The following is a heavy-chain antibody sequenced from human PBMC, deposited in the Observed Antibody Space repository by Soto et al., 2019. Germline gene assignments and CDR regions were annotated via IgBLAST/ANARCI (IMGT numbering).Heavy chain of an antibody. CDR1: GERFITYG. D-gene: IGHD4-17*01. V-gene: IGHV1-18*04. Sequence: ASVKVSFKASGERFITYGISWVRQAPGQGLEWMGWISTYNTNTNYAPKFQGRLLLTTDTSTTTAHMELRSLRPDDTAVYYCARWAGQVRDYGGPFDYWGQGTLVPSPQ. CDR3: ARWAGQVRDYGGPFDY. J-gene: IGHJ4*02. CDR2: ISTYNTNT.